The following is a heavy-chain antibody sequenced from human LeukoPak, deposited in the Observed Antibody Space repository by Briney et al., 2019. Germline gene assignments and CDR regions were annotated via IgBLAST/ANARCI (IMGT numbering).Heavy chain of an antibody. D-gene: IGHD1-1*01. CDR3: ARAKLRNWFDP. CDR1: GGSISGYS. J-gene: IGHJ5*02. CDR2: IYYSGST. V-gene: IGHV4-59*01. Sequence: SETLSLTCTVSGGSISGYSWSWIRQPPGKGLECIGYIYYSGSTNYNPSLKSRVTMSVDTSKNQFSLSLSSVTAADTAVYYCARAKLRNWFDPWGQGTLVTVSS.